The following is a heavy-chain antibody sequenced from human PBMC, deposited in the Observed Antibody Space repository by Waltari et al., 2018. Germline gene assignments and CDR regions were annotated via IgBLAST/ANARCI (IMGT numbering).Heavy chain of an antibody. J-gene: IGHJ4*02. CDR2: IYSGGST. Sequence: EVQLVESGGGLIQPGGSLRVTCAASGFTARCHYTRWVRQAPGNGLECVSVIYSGGSTYYADTVKARFTISRDNSKNTLYLQMNSLRAEDTAVYYCASPGGSGWYDYWGQGTLVTVSS. D-gene: IGHD6-19*01. CDR1: GFTARCHY. CDR3: ASPGGSGWYDY. V-gene: IGHV3-53*01.